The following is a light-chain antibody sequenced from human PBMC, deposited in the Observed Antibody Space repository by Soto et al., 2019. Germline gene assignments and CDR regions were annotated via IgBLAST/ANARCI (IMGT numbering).Light chain of an antibody. J-gene: IGKJ1*01. CDR2: GAS. V-gene: IGKV3D-15*01. CDR1: QSVSSY. Sequence: VLTQSPATLSLSPGERASLSCRASQSVSSYLAWYQQKPGQAPRLLIYGASSRATGIPDRFSGSGSGTEFTLTISSLQSEDFAVYYCQQYKNGWTFGQGTKVDIK. CDR3: QQYKNGWT.